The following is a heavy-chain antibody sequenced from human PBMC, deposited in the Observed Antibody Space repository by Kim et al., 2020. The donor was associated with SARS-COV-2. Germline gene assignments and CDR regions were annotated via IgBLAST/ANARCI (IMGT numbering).Heavy chain of an antibody. V-gene: IGHV3-48*02. CDR1: GFTFSTYS. Sequence: GGSLRLSCAASGFTFSTYSMNWVRQAPGKGLEWVSYISSSSSTIYYADSVKGRFTISRDNAKNSLYLQMNSLRDEDTAVYYCARSSTNYVSGRWVFDYWGQGTLVTVSS. J-gene: IGHJ4*02. CDR2: ISSSSSTI. D-gene: IGHD3-10*01. CDR3: ARSSTNYVSGRWVFDY.